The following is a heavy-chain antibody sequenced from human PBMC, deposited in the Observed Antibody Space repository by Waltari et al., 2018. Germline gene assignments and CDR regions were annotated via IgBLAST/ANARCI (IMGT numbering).Heavy chain of an antibody. D-gene: IGHD1-26*01. J-gene: IGHJ4*02. CDR3: ARVGRDSGSYSASDY. Sequence: QLQLQESGPGLVKPSETLSLTCTVSGGSISSSSYYWGWIRQPPGKGLEWIGSIYYSRSTYYNPSLKSRVTISVDTSKNQFSLKLSSVTAADTAVYYCARVGRDSGSYSASDYWGQGTLVTVSS. CDR2: IYYSRST. V-gene: IGHV4-39*07. CDR1: GGSISSSSYY.